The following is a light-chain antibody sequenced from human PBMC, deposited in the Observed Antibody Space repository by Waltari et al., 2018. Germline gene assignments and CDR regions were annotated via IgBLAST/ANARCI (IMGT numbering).Light chain of an antibody. Sequence: QSALTQPPSASGSPGQSVTISCTGTSSDVGAWHYVSWYQQHPGKAPKLMISEVDKRPSGVPDRFSGSKSDNTASLTVSGLQPEDEADYYGSSYAGSNNVVFGGGTKLTVL. CDR1: SSDVGAWHY. J-gene: IGLJ2*01. CDR3: SSYAGSNNVV. V-gene: IGLV2-8*01. CDR2: EVD.